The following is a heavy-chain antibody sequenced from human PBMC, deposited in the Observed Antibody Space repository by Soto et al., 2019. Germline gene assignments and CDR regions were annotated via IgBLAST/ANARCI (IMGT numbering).Heavy chain of an antibody. J-gene: IGHJ3*02. V-gene: IGHV4-34*01. D-gene: IGHD3-22*01. Sequence: ASETLSLTCAVYGGSFSGYYWSWIRQPPGKGLEWIGEINHSGSTNYNPSLKSRVTISVDTSKNQFSLKLSSVTAADTAVYYCARIPNYDSSGHDAFDIWGQGTMVTVSS. CDR1: GGSFSGYY. CDR3: ARIPNYDSSGHDAFDI. CDR2: INHSGST.